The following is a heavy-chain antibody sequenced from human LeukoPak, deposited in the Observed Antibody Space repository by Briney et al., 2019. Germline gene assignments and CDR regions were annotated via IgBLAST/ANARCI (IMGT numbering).Heavy chain of an antibody. CDR2: ISASGTNT. Sequence: GGSLRLSCAASGFTFSNYWMHWVRQAPGKGLVWVSFISASGTNTDYADSVKGRFTISRDNAKNTLYLQLNSLTAEDTAVYFCARGCSTARCPADYWGQGALVTVSS. J-gene: IGHJ4*02. V-gene: IGHV3-74*01. CDR1: GFTFSNYW. CDR3: ARGCSTARCPADY. D-gene: IGHD2-2*01.